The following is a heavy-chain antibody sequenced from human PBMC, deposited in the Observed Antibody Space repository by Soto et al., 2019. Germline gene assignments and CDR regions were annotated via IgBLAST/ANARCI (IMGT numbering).Heavy chain of an antibody. CDR1: GGSISSYY. CDR2: IYYSGST. J-gene: IGHJ6*03. CDR3: ARAQPLPYYDFWSGYFVRYYYYYMDV. D-gene: IGHD3-3*01. Sequence: SETLSLTCTVSGGSISSYYWSWIRQPPGKGLEWIGYIYYSGSTNYNPSLKSRVTISVDTSKNQFSLKLSSVTAADTAVYYCARAQPLPYYDFWSGYFVRYYYYYMDVWGKGTTVTVSS. V-gene: IGHV4-59*01.